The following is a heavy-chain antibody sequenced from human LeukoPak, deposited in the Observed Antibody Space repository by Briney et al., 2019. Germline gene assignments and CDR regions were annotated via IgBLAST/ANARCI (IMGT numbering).Heavy chain of an antibody. CDR2: IYYSGST. CDR1: GGSISSSSSY. CDR3: ARSRITMIVVVLGDAFDI. D-gene: IGHD3-22*01. Sequence: PSETLSLTCTVSGGSISSSSSYWGWLRQPPGKGREWVGCIYYSGSTYYNPSLKSRVTIYVDTSKNQFSLKLSSVTAADTAVYCCARSRITMIVVVLGDAFDIWGQGTMVTVSS. V-gene: IGHV4-39*01. J-gene: IGHJ3*02.